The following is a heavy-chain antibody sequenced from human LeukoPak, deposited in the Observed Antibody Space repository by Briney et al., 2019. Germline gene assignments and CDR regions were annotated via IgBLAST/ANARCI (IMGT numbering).Heavy chain of an antibody. CDR1: GASTSHFY. CDR2: MHNSGSS. D-gene: IGHD5-12*01. V-gene: IGHV4-59*01. CDR3: ASSAEWLRNAFDI. J-gene: IGHJ3*02. Sequence: SETLSLTCTVSGASTSHFYWNWIRQPPGKGLEWIGYMHNSGSSKHSPSLKSRVTISIDTSKNQFSLQPTSVTAADTAIYYCASSAEWLRNAFDIWGQGTMVSVSS.